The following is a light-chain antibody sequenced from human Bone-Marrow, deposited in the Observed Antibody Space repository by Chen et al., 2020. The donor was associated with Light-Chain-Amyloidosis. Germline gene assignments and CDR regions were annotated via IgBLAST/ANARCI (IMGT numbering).Light chain of an antibody. CDR1: SGDVGGYNY. V-gene: IGLV2-14*01. CDR2: EVS. Sequence: QSALTQPASVSGSPGQSITISCTGSSGDVGGYNYVSWYRHNPGNAPKLMFYEVSNRPSGVSNRFSGSKSSSTASLTISGLQTDDAADDYCSSYTSTGTYVFGTGTNVTVL. J-gene: IGLJ1*01. CDR3: SSYTSTGTYV.